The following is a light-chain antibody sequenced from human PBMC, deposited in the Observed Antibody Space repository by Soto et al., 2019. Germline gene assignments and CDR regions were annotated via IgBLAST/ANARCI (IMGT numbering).Light chain of an antibody. CDR1: QSINRW. J-gene: IGKJ1*01. V-gene: IGKV1-5*01. Sequence: IQMTQSPSTLSASIGDTVTITCRASQSINRWLAWYQQKPGEAPKLLIYDASSLESGVPSRFSGTGSGTEFTLIISSLQPDDFATYYCQQYYSFPRTFGQGTKVDIK. CDR3: QQYYSFPRT. CDR2: DAS.